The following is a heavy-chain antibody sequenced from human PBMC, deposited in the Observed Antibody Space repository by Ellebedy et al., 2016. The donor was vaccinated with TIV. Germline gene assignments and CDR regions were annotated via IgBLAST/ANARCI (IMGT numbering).Heavy chain of an antibody. CDR1: GFSFSSYW. CDR2: MRDEGSDK. J-gene: IGHJ3*02. D-gene: IGHD4-17*01. V-gene: IGHV3-7*01. CDR3: ATDGSYGDYLSPTHAFEN. Sequence: GESLKISCAASGFSFSSYWMSWVRQAPGKGLEWVANMRDEGSDKYYVESVRGRFTISRDNAKNSLYLQMNSLRAEDTAVYYCATDGSYGDYLSPTHAFENWGQGTMVIVSS.